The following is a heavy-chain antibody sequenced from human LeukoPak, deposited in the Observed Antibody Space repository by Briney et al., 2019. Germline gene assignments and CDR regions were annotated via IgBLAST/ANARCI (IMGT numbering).Heavy chain of an antibody. CDR1: GFDFRNYY. Sequence: GGSLRLSCEASGFDFRNYYMSWVRQAPGKGLEWLANIKYDGTYTNYKDSVKGRLTLSRDNAKNSVYLQMNSLRAEDTAVYYWTRDEGATVATYRFDFWGRGTLVTVSS. CDR3: TRDEGATVATYRFDF. J-gene: IGHJ4*02. D-gene: IGHD4-23*01. CDR2: IKYDGTYT. V-gene: IGHV3-7*01.